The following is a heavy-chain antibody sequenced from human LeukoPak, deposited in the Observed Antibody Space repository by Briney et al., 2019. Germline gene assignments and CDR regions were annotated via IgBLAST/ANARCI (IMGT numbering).Heavy chain of an antibody. CDR1: GGSISNYY. J-gene: IGHJ6*02. Sequence: SETLSLTCTVSGGSISNYYWNWIRLSPGKGLEIGYLHYSGSTNYNPSLESRVTISVDTSNNQFFLRLSSVTVADTAVYYCARDYYGSGSYYNHFYGMDVWGQGTTVIVSS. CDR3: ARDYYGSGSYYNHFYGMDV. V-gene: IGHV4-59*12. CDR2: LHYSGST. D-gene: IGHD3-10*01.